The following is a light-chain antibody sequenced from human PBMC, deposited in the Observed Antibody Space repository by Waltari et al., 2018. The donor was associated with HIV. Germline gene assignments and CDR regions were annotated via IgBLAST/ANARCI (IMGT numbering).Light chain of an antibody. J-gene: IGLJ3*02. V-gene: IGLV3-19*01. CDR1: SLTSYY. CDR2: GKN. Sequence: SSDLTQDPAVSVALGLTVRITCQGDSLTSYYASWYQQKLGQATVLDIYGKNNRPSGIPDRFSGSSSGNAASLTSSGAQAEDEADYYCNSRDSSGNHWVFGGGTKLTVL. CDR3: NSRDSSGNHWV.